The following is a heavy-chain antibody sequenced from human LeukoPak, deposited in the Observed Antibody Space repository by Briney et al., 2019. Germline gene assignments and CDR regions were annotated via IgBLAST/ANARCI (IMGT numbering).Heavy chain of an antibody. J-gene: IGHJ5*02. CDR1: GFTFSSYS. V-gene: IGHV3-48*01. Sequence: PGGSLRLSCAASGFTFSSYSMNWVRQAPGKGREGVSYISSSSSTIYYADSVKGRFTISRDNSKNTLYLQMNSLRAEDTAVYYCAKDALSTPTWGQGTLVTVSP. CDR3: AKDALSTPT. CDR2: ISSSSSTI. D-gene: IGHD2-8*01.